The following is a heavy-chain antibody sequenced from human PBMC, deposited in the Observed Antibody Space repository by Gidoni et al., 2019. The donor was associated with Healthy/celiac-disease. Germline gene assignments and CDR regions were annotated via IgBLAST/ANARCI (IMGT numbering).Heavy chain of an antibody. CDR1: GFTFSSYS. Sequence: EVQLVESGGGLVQPGGSLRLSCAASGFTFSSYSMNWVRQAPGKGLEWVSYISSSSSTIYYADSVKGRFTISRDNAKNSLYLQMNSLRAEDTAVYYCARGGALELLDGAFDIWGQGTMVTVSS. CDR2: ISSSSSTI. CDR3: ARGGALELLDGAFDI. D-gene: IGHD1-7*01. J-gene: IGHJ3*02. V-gene: IGHV3-48*01.